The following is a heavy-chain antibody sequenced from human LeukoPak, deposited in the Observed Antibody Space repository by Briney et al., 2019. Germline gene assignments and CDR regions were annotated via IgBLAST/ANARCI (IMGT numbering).Heavy chain of an antibody. D-gene: IGHD1-1*01. CDR2: IYHSGST. Sequence: SETLSLTCAVSGGSISSSNWWSWVRQPPGKGLEWIGEIYHSGSTNYNPSLKSRVTISVDTSKNQFSLKLSSVTAADTAVYYCARDRGTWNDDGFDYWGQGTLVTVSS. CDR1: GGSISSSNW. CDR3: ARDRGTWNDDGFDY. V-gene: IGHV4-4*02. J-gene: IGHJ4*02.